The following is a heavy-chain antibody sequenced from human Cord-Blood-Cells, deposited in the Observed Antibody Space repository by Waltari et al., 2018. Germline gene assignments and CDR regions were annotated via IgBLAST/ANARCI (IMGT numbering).Heavy chain of an antibody. Sequence: QLQLQESGPGLVKPSETLSLTCTVSGGSISSSSYYWGWIRQPPGTGLEWIGSIYYSGSTYYNPSLKSRVTISVDTSKNQFSLKLSSVTAADTAVYYCASQDPPSLWFGELLYPYYFDYWGQGTLVTVSS. CDR2: IYYSGST. CDR3: ASQDPPSLWFGELLYPYYFDY. CDR1: GGSISSSSYY. J-gene: IGHJ4*02. V-gene: IGHV4-39*01. D-gene: IGHD3-10*01.